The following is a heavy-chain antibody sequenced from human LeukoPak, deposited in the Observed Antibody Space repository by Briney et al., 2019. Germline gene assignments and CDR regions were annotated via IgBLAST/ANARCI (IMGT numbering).Heavy chain of an antibody. CDR2: ISGSGGST. Sequence: GSLRLSCAASGFTFSSYAMSWVRQAPGKGLEWVSAISGSGGSTYYADSVKGRFTISRDNSKNTLYLQMNSLRAEDTAVYYCAKDYAAAGTEYYYYYGMDVWGQGTTVTVSS. V-gene: IGHV3-23*01. CDR3: AKDYAAAGTEYYYYYGMDV. J-gene: IGHJ6*02. D-gene: IGHD6-13*01. CDR1: GFTFSSYA.